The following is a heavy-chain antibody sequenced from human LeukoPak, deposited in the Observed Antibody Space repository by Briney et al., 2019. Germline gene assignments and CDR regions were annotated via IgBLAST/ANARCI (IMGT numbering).Heavy chain of an antibody. V-gene: IGHV1-18*01. CDR1: GYTFTSYG. CDR3: ARVKIAAQTFDP. CDR2: VSAYNGNT. J-gene: IGHJ5*02. D-gene: IGHD6-13*01. Sequence: ASVKVSCKASGYTFTSYGISWVRQAPGQGLEWMGWVSAYNGNTNYAQKLQGRVTMTTDTSTSTAYMELRSLRSDDTAVYYCARVKIAAQTFDPWGQGTLVTVSS.